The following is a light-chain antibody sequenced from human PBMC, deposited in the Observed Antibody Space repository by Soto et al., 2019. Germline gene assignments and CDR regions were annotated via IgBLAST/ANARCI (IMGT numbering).Light chain of an antibody. V-gene: IGLV1-44*01. CDR1: GSDIGSHA. J-gene: IGLJ1*01. Sequence: QSVLTQPPSASGTPGQRVTISCSGSGSDIGSHAVNWYQHLPGTAPKLLIYTNNQRPSGVPDRFSGSKSGTSASLAISGLQSEDEADYYCAAWDDRLNGYVFGNGTKVTVL. CDR3: AAWDDRLNGYV. CDR2: TNN.